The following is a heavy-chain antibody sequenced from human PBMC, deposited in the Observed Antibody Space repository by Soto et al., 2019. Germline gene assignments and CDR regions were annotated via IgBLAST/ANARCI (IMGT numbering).Heavy chain of an antibody. CDR1: GGSISSYY. V-gene: IGHV4-4*07. CDR3: ARESVITMSPPIVDY. Sequence: QVQLQESGPGLVKPSETLSLTCTVSGGSISSYYWSWIRQPAGKGLEWIGRIYTSGSTNYNPSLKSRVTMSVDTSKTQFSLKLSSVTAADTAVYYCARESVITMSPPIVDYWGQGTLVTVSS. J-gene: IGHJ4*02. D-gene: IGHD3-22*01. CDR2: IYTSGST.